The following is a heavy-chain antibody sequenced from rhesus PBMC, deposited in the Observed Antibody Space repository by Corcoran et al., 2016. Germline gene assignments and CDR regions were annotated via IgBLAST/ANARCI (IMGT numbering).Heavy chain of an antibody. CDR3: ARDRRAAATFWVYGLDS. Sequence: QVQLQESGPGLVKPSETLSLTCAVSGGSIGGYYCSRIRQAPGEGLGWVGNLVGNIDGNIAGTHYNPSLKSRVTISKDASKNQFSLKLSSVTSADTAVYYCARDRRAAATFWVYGLDSWGQGVVVTVSS. CDR1: GGSIGGYY. CDR2: IDGNIAGT. D-gene: IGHD6-25*01. V-gene: IGHV4-81*01. J-gene: IGHJ6*01.